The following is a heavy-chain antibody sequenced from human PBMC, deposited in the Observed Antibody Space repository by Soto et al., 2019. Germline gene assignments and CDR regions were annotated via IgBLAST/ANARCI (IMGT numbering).Heavy chain of an antibody. D-gene: IGHD2-8*02. V-gene: IGHV1-69*13. Sequence: SVKVSCKASGGTFSSYAISWVRQAPGQGLEWMGGIIPIFGTANYAQKFQGRVTITADESTSTAYMELSSLRSEDTAVYYCASTGNSPYYYYYGMDVWGQRDHGHRLL. CDR3: ASTGNSPYYYYYGMDV. J-gene: IGHJ6*04. CDR2: IIPIFGTA. CDR1: GGTFSSYA.